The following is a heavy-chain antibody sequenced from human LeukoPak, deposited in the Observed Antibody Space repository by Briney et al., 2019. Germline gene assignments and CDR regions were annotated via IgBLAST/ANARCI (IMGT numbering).Heavy chain of an antibody. CDR2: IYHSGST. D-gene: IGHD3-3*01. CDR1: GGSISSGGYY. J-gene: IGHJ4*02. V-gene: IGHV4-30-2*01. Sequence: SETLSLTCTVSGGSISSGGYYWSWIRQPPGKGLEWIGYIYHSGSTYYNPSLKSRVTISVDRSKNQFSLKLSSVTAADTAVYYCARMDSRFLEWPWEKVAFDYWGQGTLVTVSS. CDR3: ARMDSRFLEWPWEKVAFDY.